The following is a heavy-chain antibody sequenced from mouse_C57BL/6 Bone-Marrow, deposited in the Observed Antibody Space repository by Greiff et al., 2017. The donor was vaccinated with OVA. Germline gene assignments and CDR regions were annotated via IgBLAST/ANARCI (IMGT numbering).Heavy chain of an antibody. J-gene: IGHJ2*01. V-gene: IGHV14-2*01. D-gene: IGHD2-2*01. CDR2: IDPEDGET. Sequence: VQLKQSGAELVKPGHSVKLSCTASGFNINDYAMHWVKQRPEQGLEWLGRIDPEDGETKNAPKFQGKATITADSSSNTSSLQLSGLASEETAVYYCAGNGYYVDYWGQGTTLTVSS. CDR3: AGNGYYVDY. CDR1: GFNINDYA.